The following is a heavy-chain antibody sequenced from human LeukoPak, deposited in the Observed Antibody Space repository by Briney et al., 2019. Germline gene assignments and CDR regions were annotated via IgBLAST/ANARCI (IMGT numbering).Heavy chain of an antibody. CDR1: GYSFSSYL. J-gene: IGHJ4*02. CDR2: DDPHGYYT. Sequence: HGEAPKISCQGSGYSFSSYLMSWVRQMPGKGLEWMGRDDPHGYYTQHPPSLQAHVTISVDKSVRTPSSQWSSLKATDTAMHYCTRDYGSGSTIDYWGQGTLVTVSS. D-gene: IGHD3-10*01. CDR3: TRDYGSGSTIDY. V-gene: IGHV5-10-1*01.